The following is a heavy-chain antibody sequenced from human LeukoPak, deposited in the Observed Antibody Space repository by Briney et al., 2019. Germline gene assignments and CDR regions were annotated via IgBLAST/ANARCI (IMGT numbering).Heavy chain of an antibody. Sequence: SETLSLTCTVSGGSISSSSDYWGWIRQPPGKGLEWIGSIYYSGSTYYNPSLKSRVTISVDTSKNQFSLKLSSVTAADTAVYYCARRRLEMATITYFDYWGQGTLVTVSS. D-gene: IGHD5-24*01. CDR3: ARRRLEMATITYFDY. J-gene: IGHJ4*02. CDR1: GGSISSSSDY. V-gene: IGHV4-39*01. CDR2: IYYSGST.